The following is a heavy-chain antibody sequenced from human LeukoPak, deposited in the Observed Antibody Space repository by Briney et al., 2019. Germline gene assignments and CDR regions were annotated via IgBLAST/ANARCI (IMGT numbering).Heavy chain of an antibody. CDR3: ARSVYTYGSFDF. V-gene: IGHV1-2*02. J-gene: IGHJ4*02. CDR1: GYTFTAYY. D-gene: IGHD2-15*01. CDR2: INPNGGGT. Sequence: ASVKVSCKASGYTFTAYYMHWVRQARGQGLEWMGWINPNGGGTYYAQKFQARVTMTRDTSTSAAYMELSSLRSDDAAVYYCARSVYTYGSFDFWGQGTLVTVSS.